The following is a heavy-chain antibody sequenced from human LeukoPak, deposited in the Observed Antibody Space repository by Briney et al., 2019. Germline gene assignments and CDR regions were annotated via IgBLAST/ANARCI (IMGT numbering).Heavy chain of an antibody. J-gene: IGHJ6*03. CDR2: MNPNSGNT. CDR1: GYTFTSYD. Sequence: ASVKVSCKASGYTFTSYDINWVRQATGQGLEWMGWMNPNSGNTGYAQKFQGRVTMTRKTSITTAYMELSSLRSEDTAVYYCARGVTMVRGVVYYYYYYMDVWGKGTTVTVSS. V-gene: IGHV1-8*01. D-gene: IGHD3-10*01. CDR3: ARGVTMVRGVVYYYYYYMDV.